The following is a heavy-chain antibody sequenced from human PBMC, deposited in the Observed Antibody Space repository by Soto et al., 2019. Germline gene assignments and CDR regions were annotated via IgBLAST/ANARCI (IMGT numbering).Heavy chain of an antibody. V-gene: IGHV3-33*01. CDR1: GFTFSSYG. CDR2: IWYDGTSK. D-gene: IGHD2-15*01. CDR3: ARADLGSCSGVDCLPYWFDP. J-gene: IGHJ5*02. Sequence: QEQLVESGGGVVQPGRSLRLSCVASGFTFSSYGMHWVRQAPGKGLEWVAMIWYDGTSKDYVDSVKGRFTISRDNSKNTLYLQMNSLRVEDTAVYYCARADLGSCSGVDCLPYWFDPWGQGTLVTVST.